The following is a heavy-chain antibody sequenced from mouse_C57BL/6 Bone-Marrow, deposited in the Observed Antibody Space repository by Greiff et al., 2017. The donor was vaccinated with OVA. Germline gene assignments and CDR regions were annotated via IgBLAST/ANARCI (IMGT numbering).Heavy chain of an antibody. CDR1: GFSLTSSG. D-gene: IGHD3-3*01. CDR2: IWSGGST. Sequence: VKLVESGPGLVQPSQSLSITCTVSGFSLTSSGVHWVRQSPGKGLEWLGVIWSGGSTDYNAAFISRLSISKDNSKSQVFFKMNSLQAYDTAIYYCARKRDFYYAMDYWGQGTSVTVSS. J-gene: IGHJ4*01. CDR3: ARKRDFYYAMDY. V-gene: IGHV2-2*01.